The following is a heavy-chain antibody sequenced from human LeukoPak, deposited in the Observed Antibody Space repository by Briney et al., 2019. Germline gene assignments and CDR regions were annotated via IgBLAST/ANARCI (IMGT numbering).Heavy chain of an antibody. CDR2: IYYSGST. CDR3: ARATTVRGVIMNINWFDP. Sequence: SETLSLTCTVSGGSISSGGYYWSWIRQHPGKGLEWIWYIYYSGSTYYNPSLKSRVTISVDTSKNQFSLKLSSVTAADTAVYYCARATTVRGVIMNINWFDPWGQGTLVTVSS. J-gene: IGHJ5*02. D-gene: IGHD3-10*01. V-gene: IGHV4-31*03. CDR1: GGSISSGGYY.